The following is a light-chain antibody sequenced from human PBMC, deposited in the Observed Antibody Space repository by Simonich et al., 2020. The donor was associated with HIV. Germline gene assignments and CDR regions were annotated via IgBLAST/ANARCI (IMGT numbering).Light chain of an antibody. CDR1: QSVNSN. CDR3: QQYNNWPPAT. Sequence: EIVMTQSPVTLSVSPGERATPSCRASQSVNSNLAWYQQKPGQAPRLLIYGASTRATGIPARFSGSGSGTQFTLTISSMQSEDFAVYYCQQYNNWPPATFGGGTKVDIK. CDR2: GAS. V-gene: IGKV3-15*01. J-gene: IGKJ4*01.